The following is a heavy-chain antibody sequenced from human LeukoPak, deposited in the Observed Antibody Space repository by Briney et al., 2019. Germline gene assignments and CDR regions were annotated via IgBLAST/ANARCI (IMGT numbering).Heavy chain of an antibody. CDR3: ARDPYGYCSGGSCYHFDY. Sequence: GGSLRLSCEASGFTFSSYGMRWVRQAPGMGLEWVSSISSGSGYIYYADSVKGRFTISRDNAKNSLYLQMNSLRAEDTAVYYCARDPYGYCSGGSCYHFDYWGQGTLVTVSS. D-gene: IGHD2-15*01. CDR2: ISSGSGYI. V-gene: IGHV3-21*01. CDR1: GFTFSSYG. J-gene: IGHJ4*02.